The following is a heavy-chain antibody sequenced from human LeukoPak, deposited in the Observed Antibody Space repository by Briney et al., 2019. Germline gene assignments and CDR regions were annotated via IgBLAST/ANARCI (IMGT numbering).Heavy chain of an antibody. CDR1: GYTFTSYY. CDR2: INPSGGST. D-gene: IGHD6-13*01. Sequence: ASVKVSCKESGYTFTSYYMHWVRQAPGQGLEWMGIINPSGGSTSYAQKFQGRVTMTRDTSTSTVYMELSSLRSEDTAVYYCARGILIAAAGTSCFDYWGQGTLVTVSS. V-gene: IGHV1-46*01. J-gene: IGHJ4*02. CDR3: ARGILIAAAGTSCFDY.